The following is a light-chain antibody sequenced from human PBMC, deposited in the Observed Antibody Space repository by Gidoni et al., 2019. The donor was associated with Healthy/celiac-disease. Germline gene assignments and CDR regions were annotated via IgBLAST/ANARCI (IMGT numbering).Light chain of an antibody. CDR2: DAS. Sequence: IVLTQSPATLSLSPGERATLPCRASQSVCSYLAGYQQKPGQAPRLLIYDASNRATGIPARFSGSGSGTDFTLTISSLEPEDFAVYYCQQRSNWPTLTFGGXTKVEIK. CDR1: QSVCSY. V-gene: IGKV3-11*01. CDR3: QQRSNWPTLT. J-gene: IGKJ4*01.